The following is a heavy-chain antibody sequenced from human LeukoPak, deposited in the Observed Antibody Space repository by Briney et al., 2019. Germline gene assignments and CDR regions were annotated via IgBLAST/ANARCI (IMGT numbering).Heavy chain of an antibody. CDR2: NNSDGSSR. D-gene: IGHD6-19*01. CDR3: ARGLAVAGSSWFDP. J-gene: IGHJ5*02. V-gene: IGHV3-74*01. Sequence: GGTLRLSCAASGFTLTIYAMHSVRHVPGKRLVWVSRNNSDGSSRSYVDSVMGRFTISRDNAKNTLYLQLGSLRAEDTAVYYCARGLAVAGSSWFDPWGQGTLVSVSS. CDR1: GFTLTIYA.